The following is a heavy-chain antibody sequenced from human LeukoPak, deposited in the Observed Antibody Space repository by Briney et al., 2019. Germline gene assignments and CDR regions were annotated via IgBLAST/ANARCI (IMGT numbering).Heavy chain of an antibody. CDR1: GGSISSGSYY. Sequence: SETLSLTCTVSGGSISSGSYYWSWIRQPAGKGLEWIGRIYTSGSTNYNPSLKGRVTISVDTSKNQFSLKLSSVTAADTAVYYCARQGAVRDFPVDYWGQGTLVTVSS. D-gene: IGHD3-10*01. CDR3: ARQGAVRDFPVDY. V-gene: IGHV4-61*02. J-gene: IGHJ4*02. CDR2: IYTSGST.